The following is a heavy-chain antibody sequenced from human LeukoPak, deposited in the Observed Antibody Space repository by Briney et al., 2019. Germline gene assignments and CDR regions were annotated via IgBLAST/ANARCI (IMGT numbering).Heavy chain of an antibody. Sequence: SESLSLTCTVPGGSISSYYWSWVRQPAGEGLGWVGRIYTSGSPNYNPSLKGRVPISGKPSKKQFSLKLTSPAPAPRPRFCLSGRSSVGAFDYWGQGTLVTVSS. V-gene: IGHV4-4*07. D-gene: IGHD1-26*01. CDR2: IYTSGSP. CDR3: SGRSSVGAFDY. CDR1: GGSISSYY. J-gene: IGHJ4*02.